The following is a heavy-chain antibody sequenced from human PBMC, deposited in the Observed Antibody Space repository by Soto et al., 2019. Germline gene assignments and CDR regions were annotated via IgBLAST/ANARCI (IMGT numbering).Heavy chain of an antibody. J-gene: IGHJ4*02. V-gene: IGHV3-23*01. D-gene: IGHD2-2*02. CDR2: ITASGGST. CDR3: AHTQGIVLVPAAIWY. Sequence: GESLKISCAASGFTFSSYAMSWVRQAPGKGLEWVSGITASGGSTSYADSVKGRFTISRDNSKNTLYLQMNSLRAEDTAVYYCAHTQGIVLVPAAIWYWGQGTLVTVSS. CDR1: GFTFSSYA.